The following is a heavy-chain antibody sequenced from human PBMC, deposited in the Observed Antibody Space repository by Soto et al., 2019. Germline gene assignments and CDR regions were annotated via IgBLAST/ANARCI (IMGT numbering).Heavy chain of an antibody. V-gene: IGHV4-34*01. J-gene: IGHJ6*02. CDR2: INHSGST. CDR1: GGSFSGYY. Sequence: QVQLQQWGAGLLKPSETLSLTCAVYGGSFSGYYWSWIRQPPGKGLEWIGEINHSGSTNYNPSLKRRVTISVDTSKNQFSLKLSSVTAADTAVYYCARAQDIVVVPAARPGGMDVWGQGTTVTVSS. D-gene: IGHD2-2*01. CDR3: ARAQDIVVVPAARPGGMDV.